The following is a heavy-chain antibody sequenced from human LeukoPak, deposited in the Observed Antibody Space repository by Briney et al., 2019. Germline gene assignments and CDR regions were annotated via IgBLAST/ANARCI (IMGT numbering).Heavy chain of an antibody. V-gene: IGHV4-34*01. J-gene: IGHJ5*02. CDR2: INHSGST. D-gene: IGHD3-10*01. CDR1: GASFSGYY. Sequence: SSETLSLTCGVYGASFSGYYWTWIRQPPGEGLEWIAEINHSGSTNYNASLKSRISISLDRSKNQFSLKLSSVTAADTAVYYCARQPWGVRGVQRRGWFDPWGQGTLVIVSS. CDR3: ARQPWGVRGVQRRGWFDP.